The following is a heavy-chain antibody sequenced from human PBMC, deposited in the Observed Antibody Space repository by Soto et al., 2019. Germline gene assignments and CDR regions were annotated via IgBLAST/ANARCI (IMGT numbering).Heavy chain of an antibody. CDR3: VRDRRIYYSDPHDEFVASDYEV. J-gene: IGHJ3*01. CDR1: GGIFGSHG. Sequence: QVQLIQSEAEVKKPGSSVRVSCTASGGIFGSHGFSWVRQAPGQRLEWVGGFIPIFRTLTYTEKFQARVRIAADASKNTVYLDLSSLTSEDTAVYYCVRDRRIYYSDPHDEFVASDYEVWGQGTMVSVSS. D-gene: IGHD3-22*01. CDR2: FIPIFRTL. V-gene: IGHV1-69*01.